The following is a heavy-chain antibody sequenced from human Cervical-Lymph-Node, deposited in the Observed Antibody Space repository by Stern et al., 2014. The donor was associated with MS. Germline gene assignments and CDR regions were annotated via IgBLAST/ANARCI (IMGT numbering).Heavy chain of an antibody. Sequence: VHLEESGGGVVQPGRSLRLSCAASGFTFSSYGMHWVRQAPGKGLEWEAVIWYDGRNKYYADSEKRRFTSSRDTSKNTLYLQMNSLRAEDTAVYYCARDPYCSSTSCYTGGVDYWGQGTLVTVSS. CDR2: IWYDGRNK. J-gene: IGHJ4*02. V-gene: IGHV3-33*01. CDR1: GFTFSSYG. CDR3: ARDPYCSSTSCYTGGVDY. D-gene: IGHD2-2*02.